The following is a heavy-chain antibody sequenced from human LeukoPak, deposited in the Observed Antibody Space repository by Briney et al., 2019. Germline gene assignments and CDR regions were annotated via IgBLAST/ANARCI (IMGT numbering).Heavy chain of an antibody. V-gene: IGHV1-2*02. CDR1: GYTFTGYY. D-gene: IGHD1-26*01. Sequence: AASVKVSCKASGYTFTGYYMHWVRQAPGQGLEWMGWINPNSGGTNYAQKFQRRVTMTRDTSISTAYMELSRLRSDDTAVYYCARGSYSGSYYFDYWGQGTLVTVSS. CDR2: INPNSGGT. J-gene: IGHJ4*02. CDR3: ARGSYSGSYYFDY.